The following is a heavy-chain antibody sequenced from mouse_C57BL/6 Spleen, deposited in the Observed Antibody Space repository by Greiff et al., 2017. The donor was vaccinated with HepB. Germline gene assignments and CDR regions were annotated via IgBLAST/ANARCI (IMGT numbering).Heavy chain of an antibody. CDR2: INPSNGGT. J-gene: IGHJ3*01. D-gene: IGHD2-5*01. Sequence: VKLQQPGTELVKPGASVKLSCKASGYTFTSYWMHWVKQRPGQGLEWIGNINPSNGGTNYNEKFKSKATLTVDKSYSTAYMQLSSLTSEDSSVYYCARSGYSNYEAYWGQGTLVTVSA. CDR3: ARSGYSNYEAY. CDR1: GYTFTSYW. V-gene: IGHV1-53*01.